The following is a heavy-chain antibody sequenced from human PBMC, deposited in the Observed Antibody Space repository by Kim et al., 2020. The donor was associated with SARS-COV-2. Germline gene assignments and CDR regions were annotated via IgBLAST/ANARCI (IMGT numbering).Heavy chain of an antibody. CDR3: ARGRAAAWGDY. Sequence: IYDADSVQGRFTISRDNAKNPLYLQMNSLRAEDTAVYYCARGRAAAWGDYWGQGTLVTVSS. J-gene: IGHJ4*02. D-gene: IGHD6-13*01. CDR2: I. V-gene: IGHV3-48*04.